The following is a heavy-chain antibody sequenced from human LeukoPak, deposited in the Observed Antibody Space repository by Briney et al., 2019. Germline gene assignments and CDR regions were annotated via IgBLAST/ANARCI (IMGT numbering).Heavy chain of an antibody. CDR1: GYTFTSYD. CDR3: ATFGERITIFYGMDV. Sequence: ASVKVSCKASGYTFTSYDINWVRQATGQGLEWMEWMNPNSGNTGYAQKFQGRVTMTRNTSISTAYMELSSLRSEDTAVYYCATFGERITIFYGMDVWGQGTTVTVSS. J-gene: IGHJ6*02. V-gene: IGHV1-8*01. D-gene: IGHD3-3*01. CDR2: MNPNSGNT.